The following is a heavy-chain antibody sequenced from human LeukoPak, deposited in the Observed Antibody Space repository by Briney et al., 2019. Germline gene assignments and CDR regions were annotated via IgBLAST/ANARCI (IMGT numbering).Heavy chain of an antibody. CDR1: GFTFSSYA. J-gene: IGHJ4*02. CDR3: ARDANYCSSTSCYPANFDY. Sequence: GGSLRLSCAASGFTFSSYAMSWVRQAPGKGLEWVSAISGSGGSTYYADSVKGRFTISRDNSKNTLYLQMNSLRAEDTAVYYCARDANYCSSTSCYPANFDYWGQGTLVTVSS. CDR2: ISGSGGST. V-gene: IGHV3-23*01. D-gene: IGHD2-2*01.